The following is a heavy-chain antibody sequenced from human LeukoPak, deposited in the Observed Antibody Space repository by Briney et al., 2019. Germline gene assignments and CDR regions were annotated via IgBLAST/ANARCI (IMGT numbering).Heavy chain of an antibody. Sequence: SETLSLTCAVYGGSFSGYYWSWIRQPPGKGLEWMGEINHSGSTNYNPSLKSRVTISVDTSKNQFSLKLSSVTAADTAVYYCATGGPYSSLAWGVGNAFDIWGQGTMVTVSS. CDR2: INHSGST. CDR3: ATGGPYSSLAWGVGNAFDI. J-gene: IGHJ3*02. CDR1: GGSFSGYY. D-gene: IGHD6-13*01. V-gene: IGHV4-34*01.